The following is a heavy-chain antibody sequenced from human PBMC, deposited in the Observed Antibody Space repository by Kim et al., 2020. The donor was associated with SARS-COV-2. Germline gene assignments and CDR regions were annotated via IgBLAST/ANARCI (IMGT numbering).Heavy chain of an antibody. D-gene: IGHD3-16*01. Sequence: SETLSHTCTVSGGSISSGGYYWSWIRQHPGKGLEWIGYIYYSGSTYYNPSLKSRVTISVDTSKNQFSLKLSSVTAADTAVYYCARDHGGHFDYWGQGTLVTVSS. V-gene: IGHV4-31*03. J-gene: IGHJ4*02. CDR3: ARDHGGHFDY. CDR1: GGSISSGGYY. CDR2: IYYSGST.